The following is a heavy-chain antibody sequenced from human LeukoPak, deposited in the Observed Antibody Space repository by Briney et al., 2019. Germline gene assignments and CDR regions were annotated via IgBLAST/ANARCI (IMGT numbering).Heavy chain of an antibody. CDR1: GYTFTSYD. CDR3: ARVPRDNNWFDP. V-gene: IGHV1-8*01. J-gene: IGHJ5*02. D-gene: IGHD2-21*02. CDR2: MNPNSGNT. Sequence: ASVKVSCKASGYTFTSYDINWVRQATGQGLEWMGWMNPNSGNTGYAQKFQGRVTMTRNTSISTAYMELSSLRSEDTAVYYYARVPRDNNWFDPWGQGTLVTVSS.